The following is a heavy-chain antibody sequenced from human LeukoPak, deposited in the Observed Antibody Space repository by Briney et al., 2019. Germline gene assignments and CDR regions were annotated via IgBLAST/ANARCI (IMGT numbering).Heavy chain of an antibody. Sequence: GGSLRLSCAASGFTVSSNYMSWVRQAPGKGLEWVSVIYSGGSTYYADSVKGRFTISRDNSRDTLFLQMNSLRAEDTAMYSCAKTPGSKYCTSTTCLEYFQYWGQGALVTVSS. CDR1: GFTVSSNY. V-gene: IGHV3-53*01. D-gene: IGHD2-2*01. CDR3: AKTPGSKYCTSTTCLEYFQY. J-gene: IGHJ1*01. CDR2: IYSGGST.